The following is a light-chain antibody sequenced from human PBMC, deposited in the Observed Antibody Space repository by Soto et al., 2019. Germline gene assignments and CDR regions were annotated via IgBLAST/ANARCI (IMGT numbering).Light chain of an antibody. Sequence: DIVLKQSPGTLALSPGERGILSCRASQSVSNYLAWYQQSPGQAPRLLIYGTYTRSTGIPTRFSGSGTGTESTLTLSSLESEDFAVHYCRQYNKWPRTFGGATQVDIK. CDR1: QSVSNY. J-gene: IGKJ4*01. V-gene: IGKV3D-15*01. CDR2: GTY. CDR3: RQYNKWPRT.